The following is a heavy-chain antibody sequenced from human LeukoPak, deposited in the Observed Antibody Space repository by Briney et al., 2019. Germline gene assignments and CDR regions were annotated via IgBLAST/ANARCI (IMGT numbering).Heavy chain of an antibody. D-gene: IGHD6-19*01. CDR1: GYTFIDYY. CDR3: ARVGRESSTGWLDY. J-gene: IGHJ4*02. Sequence: ASVKVSCKASGYTFIDYYFNWVRQAPGQGPEWMGRINVKSGATDYAQKFQGRVTVTRDTSISTAYMELSSLRSDDTAVYYGARVGRESSTGWLDYWGQGTLVTVSS. CDR2: INVKSGAT. V-gene: IGHV1-2*06.